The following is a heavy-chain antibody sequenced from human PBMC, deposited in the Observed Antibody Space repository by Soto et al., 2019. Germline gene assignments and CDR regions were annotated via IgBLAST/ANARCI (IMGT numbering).Heavy chain of an antibody. V-gene: IGHV6-1*01. D-gene: IGHD6-6*01. J-gene: IGHJ6*02. Sequence: SQTLSLTCAIPGDSVSSNSAAWNWIRQSPSRGLEWLGRTYYRSKWYNDYAVSVKSRITINPDTSKNQFSLQLNSVTPEDTAVYYCAKGQLGEYYYYYYGMDVWGQGTTVTVSS. CDR3: AKGQLGEYYYYYYGMDV. CDR2: TYYRSKWYN. CDR1: GDSVSSNSAA.